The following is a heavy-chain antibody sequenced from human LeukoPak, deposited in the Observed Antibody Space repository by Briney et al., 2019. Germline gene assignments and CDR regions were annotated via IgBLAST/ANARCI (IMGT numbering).Heavy chain of an antibody. CDR1: GFTFSSYA. V-gene: IGHV3-23*01. CDR3: AKDHWAYTVAFQY. D-gene: IGHD6-19*01. J-gene: IGHJ4*02. CDR2: FSGHGGSS. Sequence: GGSLRLPCAASGFTFSSYAMSWVRQAPGKGLEWVAGFSGHGGSSYYADSVKGRFTISRDNSKNTLYLEMISLRVEDTAVYFCAKDHWAYTVAFQYWGQGIPVTVSS.